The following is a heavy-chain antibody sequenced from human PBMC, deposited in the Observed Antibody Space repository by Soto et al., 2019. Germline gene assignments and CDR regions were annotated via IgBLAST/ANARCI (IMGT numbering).Heavy chain of an antibody. Sequence: SETLSLTCTVSGGSISSSIYYWGWTRHPPGKGLEWIGSIYYSGSTYYNPSLKSRVTISVDTSKNQFSLKLSSVTAADTAVYYCATPVAVAGKTFDYWGQGTLVTVSS. V-gene: IGHV4-39*01. CDR3: ATPVAVAGKTFDY. CDR1: GGSISSSIYY. J-gene: IGHJ4*02. CDR2: IYYSGST. D-gene: IGHD6-19*01.